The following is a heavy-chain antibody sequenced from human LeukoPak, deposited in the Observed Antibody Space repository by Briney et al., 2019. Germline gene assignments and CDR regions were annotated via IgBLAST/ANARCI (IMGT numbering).Heavy chain of an antibody. D-gene: IGHD3-22*01. CDR1: GFTFSSYG. J-gene: IGHJ4*02. Sequence: PGGSLRLSCAASGFTFSSYGMSWVRQTPGKGLEWVSAISGSGGSTYYADSVKGRFTISRDNSKNTLYLQMNSLRAEDTAVYYCAKARSITMIVVVTKPLGYWGQGTLVTVSS. CDR3: AKARSITMIVVVTKPLGY. CDR2: ISGSGGST. V-gene: IGHV3-23*01.